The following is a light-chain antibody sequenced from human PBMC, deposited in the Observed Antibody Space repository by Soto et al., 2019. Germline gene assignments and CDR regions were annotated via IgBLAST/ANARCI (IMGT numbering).Light chain of an antibody. J-gene: IGKJ2*01. V-gene: IGKV3-15*01. CDR2: GAS. CDR3: QLYNNWPPYT. CDR1: QTVSSN. Sequence: EVLMTQSPAILSLSPGERATLSCRTSQTVSSNLVWYQQKPGQAPRLLIYGASTRATGTPGRFSGSGSGTESTRSISSLQSEDFAIYYCQLYNNWPPYTFGQGTRLEIK.